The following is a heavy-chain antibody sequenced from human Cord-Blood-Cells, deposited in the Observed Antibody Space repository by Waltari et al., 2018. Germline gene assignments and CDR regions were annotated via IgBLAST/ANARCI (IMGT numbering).Heavy chain of an antibody. CDR2: IYYSGST. J-gene: IGHJ2*01. V-gene: IGHV4-39*01. CDR3: ARQARYWYFDL. CDR1: GGSISSSSYY. Sequence: QLQLQESGPGLVKPSETLSLTCTVSGGSISSSSYYWGWIRQPPGKGLEWIGSIYYSGSTYYNPSLKSRVTISVDTSKNQFSLKLSSVTAADTVVYYCARQARYWYFDLWGRGTLVTVSS.